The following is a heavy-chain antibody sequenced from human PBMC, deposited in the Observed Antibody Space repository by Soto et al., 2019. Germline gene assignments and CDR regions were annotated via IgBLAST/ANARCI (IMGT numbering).Heavy chain of an antibody. CDR2: ITPNTGNT. Sequence: ASVKVSCKASGYSFTTYGFTWVRQAPGQGPEWMGWITPNTGNTKYAQNLQGRVTLTVDKTTNTAYMELRSLAFDDTAVYFCARSIGSSGYYFWFDPWGQGTLVTVSS. V-gene: IGHV1-18*01. J-gene: IGHJ5*02. D-gene: IGHD3-22*01. CDR1: GYSFTTYG. CDR3: ARSIGSSGYYFWFDP.